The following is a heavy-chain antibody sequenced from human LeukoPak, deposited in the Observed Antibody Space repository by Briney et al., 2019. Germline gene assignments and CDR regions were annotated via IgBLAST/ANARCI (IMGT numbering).Heavy chain of an antibody. CDR3: ARDSTDYDSSGHMWDKCLYY. CDR1: AFIFSTHG. V-gene: IGHV3-48*03. J-gene: IGHJ4*02. D-gene: IGHD3-22*01. CDR2: ISSSGNTK. Sequence: GGSLRLSCAASAFIFSTHGRVWVRQAPGKVLEWISFISSSGNTKYYADSLKGRFTISRDNAKNSLYLQMNSLRPGDTAVYYCARDSTDYDSSGHMWDKCLYYWGQGTLLPVSS.